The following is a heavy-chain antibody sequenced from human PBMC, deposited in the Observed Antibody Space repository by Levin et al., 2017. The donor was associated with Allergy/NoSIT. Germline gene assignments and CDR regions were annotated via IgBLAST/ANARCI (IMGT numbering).Heavy chain of an antibody. CDR3: ARMGYDSDNYYAHFDY. Sequence: GGSLRLSCAASGFTFSDYYMSWIRQAPGKGLEWVSYISGSSHHTNYADSVKGRFTISRDNAENSLYLQMNSLRAEDTAVYHCARMGYDSDNYYAHFDYWGQGTLVTVSS. D-gene: IGHD3-22*01. J-gene: IGHJ4*02. CDR1: GFTFSDYY. V-gene: IGHV3-11*03. CDR2: ISGSSHHT.